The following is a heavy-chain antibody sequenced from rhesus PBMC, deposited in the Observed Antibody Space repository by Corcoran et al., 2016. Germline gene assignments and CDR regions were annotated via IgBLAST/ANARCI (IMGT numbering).Heavy chain of an antibody. CDR1: GFTFSNYW. V-gene: IGHV3-16*01. Sequence: EVQLVESGGDLVQPGGSLRLSCAASGFTFSNYWMNWVRQAPRKGLDWVGRIKNKADGGTAAYAESVKGRFTISRDDSKNTLYLQMNSLKTEDTAVYYCTSRVEYSNDYWGQGVLVTVSS. CDR3: TSRVEYSNDY. D-gene: IGHD4-23*01. CDR2: IKNKADGGTA. J-gene: IGHJ4*01.